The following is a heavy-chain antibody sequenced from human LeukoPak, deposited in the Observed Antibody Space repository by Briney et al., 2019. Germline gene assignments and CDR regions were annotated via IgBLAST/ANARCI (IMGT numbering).Heavy chain of an antibody. J-gene: IGHJ5*02. D-gene: IGHD3-10*01. Sequence: GGSLRLSCAASGFTFSSYSMNWVRQAPGKGLEWVSAISGSGGRTYYADSVKGRFTISRDNSKNTLYLQMNSLRAEDTAVYNCAKYYGSGTSEGFDPWGQGTLVTVSS. CDR2: ISGSGGRT. CDR1: GFTFSSYS. V-gene: IGHV3-23*01. CDR3: AKYYGSGTSEGFDP.